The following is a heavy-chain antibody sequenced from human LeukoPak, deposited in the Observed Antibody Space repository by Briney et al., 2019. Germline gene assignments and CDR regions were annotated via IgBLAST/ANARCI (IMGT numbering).Heavy chain of an antibody. CDR1: GFTFSSYW. CDR3: ARDICSSTSWHNFDY. D-gene: IGHD2-2*01. CDR2: IKQDGGEK. Sequence: GGSLRLSCAASGFTFSSYWMSWVRQAPGKGLEWVANIKQDGGEKYYVDPVKGRFTISRDNAKNSLYLQMNSLRAEDTAVYYCARDICSSTSWHNFDYWGQGTLVTVSS. V-gene: IGHV3-7*01. J-gene: IGHJ4*02.